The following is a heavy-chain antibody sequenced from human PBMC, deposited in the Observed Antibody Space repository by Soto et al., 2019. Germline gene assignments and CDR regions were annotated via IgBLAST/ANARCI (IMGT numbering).Heavy chain of an antibody. J-gene: IGHJ4*02. D-gene: IGHD1-1*01. V-gene: IGHV3-74*02. CDR2: ISGDMSST. CDR1: GFTFSSYS. Sequence: EVQLVESGGGLVKPGGSLRLSCAASGFTFSSYSMNWVRQAPGKGLEWVSRISGDMSSTSYADSVKGRFTISRDNAKNTLYLQMDSLRAEDTAVYYCARGIGYSAQDYWGQGTLVTVSS. CDR3: ARGIGYSAQDY.